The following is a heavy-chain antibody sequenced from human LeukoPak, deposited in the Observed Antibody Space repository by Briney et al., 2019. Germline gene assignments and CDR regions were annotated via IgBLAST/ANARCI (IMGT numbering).Heavy chain of an antibody. J-gene: IGHJ4*02. CDR1: GFTFDDYA. CDR2: ISWNSGSI. Sequence: SLRLSCAASGFTFDDYAMHWVRQAPGKGLEWVSGISWNSGSIGYADSVKGRFTITRDNAKNSLYLQMNSLRAEDTAVYYCARGPISYYDFWSGYSFDYWGQGTLVTVSS. CDR3: ARGPISYYDFWSGYSFDY. D-gene: IGHD3-3*01. V-gene: IGHV3-9*01.